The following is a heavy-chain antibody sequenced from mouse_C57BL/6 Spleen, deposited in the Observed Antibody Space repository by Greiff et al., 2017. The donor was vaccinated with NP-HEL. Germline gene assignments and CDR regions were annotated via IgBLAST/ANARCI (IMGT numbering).Heavy chain of an antibody. Sequence: EVQLQQSGPELVKPGASVKISCKASGYTFTDYYMNWVKQSHGKSLEWIGDINPNNGGTSYNQKFKGKATLTVDKSSSTAYMELRSLTSEDSAVYYCARRVYYSNYLYYAMDYWGQGTSVTVSS. V-gene: IGHV1-26*01. D-gene: IGHD2-5*01. CDR3: ARRVYYSNYLYYAMDY. CDR1: GYTFTDYY. J-gene: IGHJ4*01. CDR2: INPNNGGT.